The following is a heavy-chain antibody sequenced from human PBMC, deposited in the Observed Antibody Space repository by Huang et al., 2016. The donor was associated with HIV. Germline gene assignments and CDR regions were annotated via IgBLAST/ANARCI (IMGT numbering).Heavy chain of an antibody. CDR1: GGTFSSYG. CDR2: IIPKFGTP. D-gene: IGHD3-10*01. Sequence: QVQLVQSGAEVKKPGSSVKVSCKASGGTFSSYGISWVRQAPGQGLEWMGGIIPKFGTPKYAQKVRGGGTITADESTGTAYMEVSSLRSEDTAVFYCARGQRITMVRGVTRAPTGPYYYGMDVWGQGTTVTVSS. J-gene: IGHJ6*02. CDR3: ARGQRITMVRGVTRAPTGPYYYGMDV. V-gene: IGHV1-69*01.